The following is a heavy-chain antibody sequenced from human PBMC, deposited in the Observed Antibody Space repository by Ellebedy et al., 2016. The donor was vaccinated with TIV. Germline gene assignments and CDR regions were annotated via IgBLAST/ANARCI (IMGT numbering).Heavy chain of an antibody. Sequence: GESLKISCAASGFTFSNHGTHWVRQAPVKGLEWLAIIWFDGSQAFYADSVKGRFTISRDNAKNSLFLQMNSLRDEDTAVYFCARRGPFDILTDYYKHGMDVWGQGTTVSVSS. D-gene: IGHD3-9*01. CDR2: IWFDGSQA. J-gene: IGHJ6*02. V-gene: IGHV3-33*01. CDR3: ARRGPFDILTDYYKHGMDV. CDR1: GFTFSNHG.